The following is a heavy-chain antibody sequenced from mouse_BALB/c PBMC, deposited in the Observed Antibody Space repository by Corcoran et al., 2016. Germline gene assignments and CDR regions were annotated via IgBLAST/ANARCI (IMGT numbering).Heavy chain of an antibody. J-gene: IGHJ3*01. D-gene: IGHD1-1*01. Sequence: EVQLQQSGAELVKPGASVKLSCTASGFNIKDTYMHWVKQRPEQGLEWIGRIDPANGNTKYDPKFQGKATITAYTSSNTAYLQLSSLTSEDTAVYYCARGGSRGAWFAYWGQGTLVTVSA. CDR2: IDPANGNT. V-gene: IGHV14-3*02. CDR1: GFNIKDTY. CDR3: ARGGSRGAWFAY.